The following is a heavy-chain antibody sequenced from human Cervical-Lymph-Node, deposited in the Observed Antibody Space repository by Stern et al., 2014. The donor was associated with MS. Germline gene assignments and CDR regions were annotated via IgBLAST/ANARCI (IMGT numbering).Heavy chain of an antibody. J-gene: IGHJ5*02. CDR3: ARQEGLRGRHWFFGWFDV. Sequence: EVQLVESGAEVRAPGASLKISCEASGYTFTTHWIGWVRQMPGKGLQWMGIIYPGDPDTRYNPALQGRLTISANKSTSPVSLQWSSLRASDTAMYCCARQEGLRGRHWFFGWFDVWGQGTPVIVSS. CDR2: IYPGDPDT. V-gene: IGHV5-51*01. CDR1: GYTFTTHW. D-gene: IGHD3-9*01.